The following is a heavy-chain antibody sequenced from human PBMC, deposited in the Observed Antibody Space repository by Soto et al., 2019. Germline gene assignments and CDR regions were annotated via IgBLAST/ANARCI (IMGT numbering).Heavy chain of an antibody. Sequence: PSETLSLTCTVSGGSISSSSYYWSWIRQPPGKGLEWIGYIYYTGSTYYNPSLKSRVTISVDTSKNQFSLKLSSVTAADTAVYYDARAVDLEAFVLVHDYKDVWGQGTTVTVSS. D-gene: IGHD3-3*01. CDR2: IYYTGST. J-gene: IGHJ6*02. CDR3: ARAVDLEAFVLVHDYKDV. V-gene: IGHV4-30-4*01. CDR1: GGSISSSSYY.